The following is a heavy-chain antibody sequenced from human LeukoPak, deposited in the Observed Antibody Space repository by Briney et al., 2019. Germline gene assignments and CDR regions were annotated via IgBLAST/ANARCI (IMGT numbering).Heavy chain of an antibody. J-gene: IGHJ5*02. D-gene: IGHD3-22*01. CDR1: GYSFTSYW. CDR2: IYPGDSDT. V-gene: IGHV5-51*01. Sequence: GXXXKISCKGSGYSFTSYWIGWVRQMPGKGLEWMGIIYPGDSDTRYSPSFQRQVTISADKSISTAYLQWSSLKASDTAMYYCARRSGYYDSSGYLFDDWGQGTLVTVSS. CDR3: ARRSGYYDSSGYLFDD.